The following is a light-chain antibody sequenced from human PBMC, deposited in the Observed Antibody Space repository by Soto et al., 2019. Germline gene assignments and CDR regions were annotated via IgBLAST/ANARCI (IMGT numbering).Light chain of an antibody. CDR3: QQYNTYWKM. V-gene: IGKV1-5*02. CDR1: QTINNR. J-gene: IGKJ1*01. CDR2: DVS. Sequence: IHMTQSPSTLSASVGDRVTILCRASQTINNRLAWYQQKPGKAPKLLIFDVSSLESGVPSRFSGSGYGTEFNLTISSLQPDDFATYYCQQYNTYWKMFGQGTKVDIK.